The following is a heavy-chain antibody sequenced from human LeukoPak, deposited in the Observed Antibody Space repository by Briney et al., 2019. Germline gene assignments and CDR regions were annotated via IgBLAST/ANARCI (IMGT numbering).Heavy chain of an antibody. V-gene: IGHV4-39*01. CDR1: GGSISSSSHY. Sequence: SETLSLTCAVSGGSISSSSHYWGWIRQPPGKGLEWIGSIYYSGSTYYNPSLKSRVTISVDTSKNQFSLRLTSVTAADTAVYYCARLLVVRGVIAGYFGDWGQGTLVTVSS. CDR3: ARLLVVRGVIAGYFGD. CDR2: IYYSGST. D-gene: IGHD3-10*01. J-gene: IGHJ4*02.